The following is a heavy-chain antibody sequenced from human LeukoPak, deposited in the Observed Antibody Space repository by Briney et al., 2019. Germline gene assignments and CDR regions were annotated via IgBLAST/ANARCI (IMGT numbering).Heavy chain of an antibody. CDR1: GYTFTSYY. CDR3: ARSSDIVVVPAAMSYYYYYYGMDV. V-gene: IGHV1-46*01. CDR2: INPSGGST. Sequence: GASVKVSCKASGYTFTSYYMHWVRQAPGQGLEWMGIINPSGGSTSYAQKFQGRVTMTRDTSTSTVYMELSSLRSEDTAVYYCARSSDIVVVPAAMSYYYYYYGMDVWGQGTTVTVSS. D-gene: IGHD2-2*01. J-gene: IGHJ6*02.